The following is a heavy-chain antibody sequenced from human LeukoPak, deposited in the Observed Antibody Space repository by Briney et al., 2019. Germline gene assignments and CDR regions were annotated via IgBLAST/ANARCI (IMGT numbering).Heavy chain of an antibody. CDR2: INHSGST. V-gene: IGHV4-34*01. Sequence: PSETLSLTCAVYGGSFSSYYCSWIRHPPGKGMEWIGEINHSGSTNYNPYLKSRVTISVATSTNQFSLKLSPVPATATPAASYARVGCSGGSCYRSDYCGQGTLVTVSS. CDR3: ARVGCSGGSCYRSDY. J-gene: IGHJ4*02. D-gene: IGHD2-15*01. CDR1: GGSFSSYY.